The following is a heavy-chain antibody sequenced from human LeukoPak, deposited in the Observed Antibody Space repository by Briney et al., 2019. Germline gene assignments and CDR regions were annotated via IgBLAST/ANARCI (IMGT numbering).Heavy chain of an antibody. D-gene: IGHD2/OR15-2a*01. CDR1: GFTFSSYG. J-gene: IGHJ4*02. V-gene: IGHV3-23*01. Sequence: GGSLRLSCAASGFTFSSYGMHSVRQAPGKGLERVSLISGSGDTTSYADPVKGRFTISRDNSKNTLFLQMNSLRAEDTAVYFCARSDCNSIHCYVRDYWGQGTLVTVSS. CDR2: ISGSGDTT. CDR3: ARSDCNSIHCYVRDY.